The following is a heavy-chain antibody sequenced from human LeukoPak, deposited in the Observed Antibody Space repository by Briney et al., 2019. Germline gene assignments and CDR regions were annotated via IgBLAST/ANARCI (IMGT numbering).Heavy chain of an antibody. D-gene: IGHD1-26*01. CDR2: ISYDGSNK. CDR1: GFTFSGYA. V-gene: IGHV3-30-3*02. CDR3: AKSYSGSYYVIDY. J-gene: IGHJ4*02. Sequence: GGSLRLSCAASGFTFSGYAIHWVRQAPDKGLEWVALISYDGSNKYYADSVKGRFTISRDNSKNTLYLQMNSLRTEDTAVYYCAKSYSGSYYVIDYWGQGTLVTVSS.